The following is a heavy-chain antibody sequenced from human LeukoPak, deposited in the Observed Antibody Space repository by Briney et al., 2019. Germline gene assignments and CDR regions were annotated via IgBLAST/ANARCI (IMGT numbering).Heavy chain of an antibody. J-gene: IGHJ6*03. V-gene: IGHV3-20*04. CDR3: ARDKPSYYYMDV. CDR1: GFTFSSYA. CDR2: INWNGGST. Sequence: PGGSLRLSCAASGFTFSSYAMSWVRQAPGKGLEWVSGINWNGGSTGYADSVKGRFTISRDNAKNSLYLQMNSLRAEDTALYYCARDKPSYYYMDVWGKGTTVTVSS.